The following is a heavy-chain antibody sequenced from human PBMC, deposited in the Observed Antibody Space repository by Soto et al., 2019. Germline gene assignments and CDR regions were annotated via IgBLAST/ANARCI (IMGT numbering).Heavy chain of an antibody. J-gene: IGHJ4*02. CDR1: GFTFGDYA. CDR3: TRELLHLGELSSLTKLFDY. D-gene: IGHD3-16*02. V-gene: IGHV3-49*05. Sequence: NPGGSLRLSCTASGFTFGDYAMSWFRQAPGKGLEWVGFIRSKAYGGTTEYAASVKGRFTISRDDSKSIAYLQMNSLKTEDTAVYYCTRELLHLGELSSLTKLFDYWGQGTLVTVSS. CDR2: IRSKAYGGTT.